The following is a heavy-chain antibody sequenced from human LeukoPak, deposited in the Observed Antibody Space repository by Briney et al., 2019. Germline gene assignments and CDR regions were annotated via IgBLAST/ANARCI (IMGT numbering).Heavy chain of an antibody. CDR3: ARAVAGRQRLDY. V-gene: IGHV4-34*01. CDR1: GGSFSGYY. Sequence: SETLSLTCAVYGGSFSGYYWSWIRQPPGKGLEWIGEINHSGSTNYNPSLKGRVTISVDTSKNQFSLKLSSVTAADTAVYYCARAVAGRQRLDYWGQGTLVTVSS. CDR2: INHSGST. J-gene: IGHJ4*02. D-gene: IGHD6-19*01.